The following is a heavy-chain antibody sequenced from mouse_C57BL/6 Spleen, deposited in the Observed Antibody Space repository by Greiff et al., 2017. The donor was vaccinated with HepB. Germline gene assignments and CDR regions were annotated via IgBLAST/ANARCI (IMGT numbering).Heavy chain of an antibody. CDR1: GYTFTSYW. D-gene: IGHD2-3*01. J-gene: IGHJ2*01. V-gene: IGHV1-64*01. CDR2: IHPNSGST. CDR3: AREAYDGYRPFDY. Sequence: QVQLQQPGAELVKPGASVKLSCKASGYTFTSYWMHWVKQRPGQGLEWIGMIHPNSGSTNYNEKFKSKATLTVDKSSSTAYMQLSSLTSEDSAVYYCAREAYDGYRPFDYWGQGTTLTVSS.